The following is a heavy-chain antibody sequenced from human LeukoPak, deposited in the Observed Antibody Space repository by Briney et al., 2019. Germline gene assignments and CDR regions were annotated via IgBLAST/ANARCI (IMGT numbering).Heavy chain of an antibody. CDR1: GFTFSSYS. Sequence: GGSLRLSCAASGFTFSSYSMNWVRQAPGEGLEWVSSISSSSSYIYYADSVKGRFTISRDNAKNSLYLQMNSLRAEDTAVYYCAREEYSGSYYFDYWGQGTLVTVSS. CDR2: ISSSSSYI. D-gene: IGHD1-26*01. J-gene: IGHJ4*02. CDR3: AREEYSGSYYFDY. V-gene: IGHV3-21*01.